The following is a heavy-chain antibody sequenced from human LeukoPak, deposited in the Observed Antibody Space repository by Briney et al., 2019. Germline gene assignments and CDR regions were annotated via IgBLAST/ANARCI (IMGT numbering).Heavy chain of an antibody. CDR2: ISSSSSYI. D-gene: IGHD2-8*02. CDR1: GFTFSNYN. J-gene: IGHJ4*02. CDR3: ATYRQVLLPFES. Sequence: GGSLRLSCAASGFTFSNYNMNWVRQAPGKGLEWVSSISSSSSYIYYADSVKGRFTISTGNAKNSLSLQMNSLRAEDTAIYYCATYRQVLLPFESWGQGTLVTVSS. V-gene: IGHV3-21*04.